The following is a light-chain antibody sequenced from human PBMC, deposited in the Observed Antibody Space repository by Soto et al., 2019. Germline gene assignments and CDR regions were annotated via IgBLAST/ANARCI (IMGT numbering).Light chain of an antibody. CDR1: QGVRSD. V-gene: IGKV3-15*01. CDR3: QQYSKWPLT. Sequence: EVVLTQSPVTLSLSPGERATLSCRASQGVRSDLAWYQQKAGQSPRLLIYGASTRAAETPARFSGSGSETEFTLIISSLQSEDFAVYYCQQYSKWPLTFGGGTKVEIK. CDR2: GAS. J-gene: IGKJ4*01.